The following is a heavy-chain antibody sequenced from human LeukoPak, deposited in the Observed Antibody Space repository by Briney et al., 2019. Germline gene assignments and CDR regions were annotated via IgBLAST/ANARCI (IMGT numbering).Heavy chain of an antibody. Sequence: ASVKVSCKASGYTFTGYYIHWVRQAPGQGFEYMGWINPKSGSTNYAQKFQGRVTMTKDTSISTAYMELSSLTSEDSAVYYCARDPPLSILTVEVNYWGQGTLVTVSA. J-gene: IGHJ4*02. CDR1: GYTFTGYY. CDR2: INPKSGST. CDR3: ARDPPLSILTVEVNY. D-gene: IGHD3-16*01. V-gene: IGHV1-2*02.